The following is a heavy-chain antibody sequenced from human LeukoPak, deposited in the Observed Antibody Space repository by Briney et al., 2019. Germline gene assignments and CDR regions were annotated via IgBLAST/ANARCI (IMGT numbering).Heavy chain of an antibody. D-gene: IGHD5-12*01. V-gene: IGHV1-18*01. CDR2: ISAYNGNT. Sequence: ASVKVSCKASGYTFTSYGISWVRQAPGQGLEWMGWISAYNGNTNYAQKLQGRVTMTTDTSTSTAYMELRSLRSDDTAVYYCARDPREWLRLHTFHYWGQGTLVTVSS. CDR1: GYTFTSYG. CDR3: ARDPREWLRLHTFHY. J-gene: IGHJ4*02.